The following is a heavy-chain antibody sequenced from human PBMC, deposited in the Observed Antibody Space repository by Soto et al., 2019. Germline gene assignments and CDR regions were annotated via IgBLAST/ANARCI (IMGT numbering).Heavy chain of an antibody. CDR3: ARGVRGYSSSWYVY. CDR2: INHSGST. D-gene: IGHD6-13*01. Sequence: SETLSLTCAVYGGSFSGYYWSWIRQPPGKGLEWIGEINHSGSTNYNPSLKSRVTISVDTSKNQFSLKLSSVTAADTAVYYCARGVRGYSSSWYVYWGQGILVTVSS. V-gene: IGHV4-34*01. J-gene: IGHJ4*02. CDR1: GGSFSGYY.